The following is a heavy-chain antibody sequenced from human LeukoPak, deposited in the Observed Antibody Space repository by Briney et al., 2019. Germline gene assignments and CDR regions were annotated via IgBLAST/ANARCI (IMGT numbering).Heavy chain of an antibody. CDR1: SDSISSCSCY. J-gene: IGHJ4*02. D-gene: IGHD1-26*01. V-gene: IGHV4-39*01. CDR2: MYYSGNT. Sequence: PSETLSLTCTVSSDSISSCSCYWSWIRQPPGKGLEWIGNMYYSGNTYSNPYLKIRVTIYVSTSKNQFTLKLSPATATDRAEYYRARRVGPTLFDFWGQGTLVTVSS. CDR3: ARRVGPTLFDF.